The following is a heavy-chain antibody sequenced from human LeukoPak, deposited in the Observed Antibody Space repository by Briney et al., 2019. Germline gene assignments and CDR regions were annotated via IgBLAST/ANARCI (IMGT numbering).Heavy chain of an antibody. CDR3: ARRLRWSPFDI. CDR2: ISYDGSNK. D-gene: IGHD4-23*01. V-gene: IGHV3-30-3*01. Sequence: PGGSLRLSCAASGFTFSSYAMHWVRQAPGMGLEWVAVISYDGSNKYYADSVKGRFTISRDNSKNTLYLQMNSLRAEDTAVYYCARRLRWSPFDIWGQGTMVTVSS. J-gene: IGHJ3*02. CDR1: GFTFSSYA.